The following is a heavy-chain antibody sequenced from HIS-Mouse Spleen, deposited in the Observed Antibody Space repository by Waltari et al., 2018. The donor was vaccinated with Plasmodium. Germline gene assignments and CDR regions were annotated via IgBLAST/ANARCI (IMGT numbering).Heavy chain of an antibody. D-gene: IGHD6-6*01. V-gene: IGHV3-53*01. Sequence: EVQLVESGGGLIQPGGSLRLSCAASGFTVSSNYMSWVRQATGQGVAGVSVYFSGGWTSIADAVKGRFTISRDNFKNTLYVQMDSLRAEDTAVYYGARGRKSSSSAFDIWGQGTMVTVSS. CDR2: YFSGGWT. CDR3: ARGRKSSSSAFDI. J-gene: IGHJ3*02. CDR1: GFTVSSNY.